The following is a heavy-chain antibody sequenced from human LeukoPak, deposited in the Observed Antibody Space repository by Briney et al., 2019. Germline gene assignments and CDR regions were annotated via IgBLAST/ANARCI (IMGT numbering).Heavy chain of an antibody. CDR3: AKEFPSPRGSGSYPYFDY. CDR2: IQYDGSET. J-gene: IGHJ4*02. CDR1: GFRFSNYW. D-gene: IGHD3-10*01. Sequence: GGSLRLSCATSGFRFSNYWMSWVRQAPGEGLEWVASIQYDGSETYYVDSVRGRFTISRDNAQNSLNLQLNSLRAEDTAVYYCAKEFPSPRGSGSYPYFDYWGQGTLVTVSS. V-gene: IGHV3-7*01.